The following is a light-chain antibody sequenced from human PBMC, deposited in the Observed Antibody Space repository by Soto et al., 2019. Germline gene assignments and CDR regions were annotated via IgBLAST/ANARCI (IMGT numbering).Light chain of an antibody. CDR3: SSYSSGRNYV. Sequence: QSVLTQPASLSGSPGQSVAISCTGTSSDVAAYNFVSWYQQHPGKAPKLMVFDVSNRPSGVSDRFSGSKSGNTASLTISGLQAEDEADYYCSSYSSGRNYVFGTGNKVTGL. V-gene: IGLV2-14*01. J-gene: IGLJ1*01. CDR1: SSDVAAYNF. CDR2: DVS.